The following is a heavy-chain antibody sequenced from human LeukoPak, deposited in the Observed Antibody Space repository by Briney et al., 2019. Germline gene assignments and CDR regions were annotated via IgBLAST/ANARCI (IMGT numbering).Heavy chain of an antibody. V-gene: IGHV3-33*06. CDR3: AKERYCSGGSCYADY. J-gene: IGHJ4*02. Sequence: GGSLRLSCAASGFTFSSYGMHWVRQAPGKGLEWVAVIWYDGSNKYYADSVKGRFTISRDNSKNTLYLQMNSLRAEDTAVYYCAKERYCSGGSCYADYWGQGTLVTVSS. D-gene: IGHD2-15*01. CDR2: IWYDGSNK. CDR1: GFTFSSYG.